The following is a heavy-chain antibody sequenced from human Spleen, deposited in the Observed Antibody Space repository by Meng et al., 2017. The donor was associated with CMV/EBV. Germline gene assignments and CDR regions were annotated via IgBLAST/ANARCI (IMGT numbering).Heavy chain of an antibody. J-gene: IGHJ4*02. CDR3: ARRAAAGKGGYY. V-gene: IGHV3-30*02. D-gene: IGHD6-13*01. Sequence: GGSLRLSCAASGFTFSNYGMHWVRQAPGKGLEWVAFIRNDGSNRFYTDSVKGRFTISRDNSKNTLSLQMNSLRAEDTAVYYCARRAAAGKGGYYWGQGTLVTVSS. CDR2: IRNDGSNR. CDR1: GFTFSNYG.